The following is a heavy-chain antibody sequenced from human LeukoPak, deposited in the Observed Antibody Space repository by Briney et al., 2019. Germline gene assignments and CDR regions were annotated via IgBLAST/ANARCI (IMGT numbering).Heavy chain of an antibody. Sequence: TSETLSLTCTVSGYSISSGYYWGWIRQPPGKGLEWIGEINHSGSTNYNPSLKSRVTISVDTSKNQFSLRLSSVTAADTAVYYCARLGAVKFDPWGQGTLVTVSS. D-gene: IGHD6-13*01. CDR2: INHSGST. J-gene: IGHJ5*02. CDR3: ARLGAVKFDP. V-gene: IGHV4-38-2*02. CDR1: GYSISSGYY.